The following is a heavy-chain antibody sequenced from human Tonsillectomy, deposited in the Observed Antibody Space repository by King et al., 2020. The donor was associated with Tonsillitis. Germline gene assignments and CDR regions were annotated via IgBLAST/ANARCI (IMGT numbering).Heavy chain of an antibody. J-gene: IGHJ5*02. V-gene: IGHV4-31*01. CDR1: GGSISSGGYY. Sequence: VQLQESGPGLVKPSQTLSLTCTVSGGSISSGGYYWSWIRQHPGKGLEWIGCFYYRGSTYYNPSLKSLVTISVDTSKNQFSLKLSSVTAADTAVYYCARGKRGGGYDRRGGWFDPWGQGTLVTVSS. CDR2: FYYRGST. D-gene: IGHD5-12*01. CDR3: ARGKRGGGYDRRGGWFDP.